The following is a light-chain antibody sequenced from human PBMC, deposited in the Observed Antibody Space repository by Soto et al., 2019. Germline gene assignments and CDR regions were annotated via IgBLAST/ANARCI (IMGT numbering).Light chain of an antibody. J-gene: IGKJ1*01. V-gene: IGKV3-11*01. CDR1: QSASSY. CDR2: DAS. CDR3: QQRSNWPKT. Sequence: EIVLTQSPATLSLSPGERDTLSCRASQSASSYLAWYQQKPGQAPRLLIYDASNRATGIPARFSGSGSGTNFSLTIISLEPEDFAVYYCQQRSNWPKTFGQGTKV.